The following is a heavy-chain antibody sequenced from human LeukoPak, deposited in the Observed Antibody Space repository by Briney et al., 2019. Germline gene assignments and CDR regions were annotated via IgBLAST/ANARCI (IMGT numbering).Heavy chain of an antibody. Sequence: PGGSRRLAWAASGFTFNNYSMNWVRQAPGKGLEWVSSISSNNSYIYYADSVKDRFTISRDNAKNSLYLQMNSLRAEDTAVYYCARVIVVVTATKTGYYYYMDVWGKGTTVTVSS. V-gene: IGHV3-21*01. CDR1: GFTFNNYS. J-gene: IGHJ6*03. CDR3: ARVIVVVTATKTGYYYYMDV. D-gene: IGHD2-21*02. CDR2: ISSNNSYI.